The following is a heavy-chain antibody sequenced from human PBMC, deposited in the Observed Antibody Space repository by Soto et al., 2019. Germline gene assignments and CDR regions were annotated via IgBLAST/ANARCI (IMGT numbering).Heavy chain of an antibody. CDR2: IYWNDDK. V-gene: IGHV2-5*01. J-gene: IGHJ6*02. Sequence: SGPTLVNPTQTLTLTCTFSGFSLSTGGVGVGWSRQPPGKAPEWLALIYWNDDKRYSPSLNSRLTITKDTSKNQVVLTMSNMDPVDTATYYXGGYNVLTGYHGYGMDVWGQGTTVTVSS. CDR1: GFSLSTGGVG. CDR3: GGYNVLTGYHGYGMDV. D-gene: IGHD3-9*01.